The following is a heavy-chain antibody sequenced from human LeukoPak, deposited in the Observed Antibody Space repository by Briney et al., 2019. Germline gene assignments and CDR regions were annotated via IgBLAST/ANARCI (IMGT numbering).Heavy chain of an antibody. D-gene: IGHD4-17*01. CDR2: IYYSGST. CDR1: GGSISSSSYY. Sequence: SETLSLTCTVSGGSISSSSYYWGWIRQPPGKGLEWIGSIYYSGSTYYNPSHKSRVTISVDTSKNQFSLKLSSVTAADTAVYYCARQGDDYGDYPNWFDPWGQGTLVTVSS. CDR3: ARQGDDYGDYPNWFDP. J-gene: IGHJ5*02. V-gene: IGHV4-39*01.